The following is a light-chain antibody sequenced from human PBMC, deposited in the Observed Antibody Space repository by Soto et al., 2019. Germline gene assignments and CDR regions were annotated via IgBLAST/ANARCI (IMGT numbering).Light chain of an antibody. CDR3: QQSYNTRSYT. Sequence: EIVLTQSPGTLSLSPGERATLSCRASQSVSSSYLAWYQQKPGQAPRLLIYDASSRATGIPDRFSGSGSGTDFTLTISRLEPEDFATYYCQQSYNTRSYTFGQGTKVEIK. J-gene: IGKJ2*01. V-gene: IGKV3D-20*02. CDR2: DAS. CDR1: QSVSSSY.